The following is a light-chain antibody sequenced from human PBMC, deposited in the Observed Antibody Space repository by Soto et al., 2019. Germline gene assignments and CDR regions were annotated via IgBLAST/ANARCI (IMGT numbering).Light chain of an antibody. CDR3: QQSYRTPYT. V-gene: IGKV1-39*01. CDR1: ESINSY. Sequence: DVQMTQSPSSLSASVGDRVTITCRASESINSYLNWYQQKPGKAPNLLIYSASNLQSGVPSRFSGSGSGTDFTLTISSLQPEDFATYYCQQSYRTPYTFGQGTNLEIK. J-gene: IGKJ2*01. CDR2: SAS.